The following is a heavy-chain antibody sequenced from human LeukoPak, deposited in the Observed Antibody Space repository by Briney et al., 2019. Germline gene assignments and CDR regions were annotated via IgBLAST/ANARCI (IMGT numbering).Heavy chain of an antibody. CDR2: INPNSGGT. CDR3: ARAPTYKELDY. V-gene: IGHV1-2*02. J-gene: IGHJ4*02. D-gene: IGHD1-1*01. Sequence: ASVKVSCKASAHTFTSYDINWVRQAPGQGLEWMGWINPNSGGTNYAQKFQGRVTMTRDTSISTAYMELSRLRSDDTAVYYCARAPTYKELDYWGQGTLVTVSS. CDR1: AHTFTSYD.